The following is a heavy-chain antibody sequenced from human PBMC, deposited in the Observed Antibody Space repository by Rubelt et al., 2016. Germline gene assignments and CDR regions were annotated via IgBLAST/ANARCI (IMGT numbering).Heavy chain of an antibody. Sequence: QVQLQESGPGLVKPSETLSLTCSVSGSSIRSDSYWGWIRQPPGKGLEWIRSLYHGGSTNYNPSLRSRVTISVDTSKNEFSLQLTSVTDADTAVYYCARAYGDYLYYFDFWGQGTLVTVSS. CDR3: ARAYGDYLYYFDF. D-gene: IGHD4-17*01. J-gene: IGHJ4*02. CDR1: GSSIRSDSY. V-gene: IGHV4-38-2*02. CDR2: LYHGGST.